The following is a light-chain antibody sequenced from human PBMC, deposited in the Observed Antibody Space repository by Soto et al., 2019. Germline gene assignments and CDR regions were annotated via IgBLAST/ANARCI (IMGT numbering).Light chain of an antibody. CDR1: QSINSN. CDR3: QQYNNWPRAT. CDR2: RTS. V-gene: IGKV3-15*01. Sequence: EIVMTQSPATLSVSPGERATLSCRASQSINSNLAAYPQKPGQAPRLLMFRTSSRATGFPARFSGSGSGTEFNLTISSLQSEDFGVYYCQQYNNWPRATFGGGTKVEIK. J-gene: IGKJ4*01.